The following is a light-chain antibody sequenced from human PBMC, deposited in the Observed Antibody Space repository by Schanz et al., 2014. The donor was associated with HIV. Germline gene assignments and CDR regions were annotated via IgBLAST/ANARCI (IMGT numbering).Light chain of an antibody. Sequence: EIVLTQSPVILSLSPGERATLSCRASQTVSSNSLGWYQQKRGQVPRLLIYSASRRANGIPDRFSGSGSGTDFTLTISRLEPEDFAVYYCQHYGSSPPITFGPGTKVDVK. CDR2: SAS. CDR1: QTVSSNS. J-gene: IGKJ3*01. V-gene: IGKV3-20*01. CDR3: QHYGSSPPIT.